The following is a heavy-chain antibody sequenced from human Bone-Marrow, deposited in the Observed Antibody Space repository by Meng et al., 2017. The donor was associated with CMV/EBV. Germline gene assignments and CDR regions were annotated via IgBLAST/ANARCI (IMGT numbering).Heavy chain of an antibody. CDR3: ASSTYCSGGSCYFGY. J-gene: IGHJ4*02. D-gene: IGHD2-15*01. CDR1: GGSVSGYY. CDR2: INHSGST. V-gene: IGHV4-34*01. Sequence: AVYGGSVSGYYLSWIRQPPGKGLEWIGEINHSGSTNYNPSLKSRVTISVDTSKNQFSLNLSSVTAADTAVYYCASSTYCSGGSCYFGYWGQGTLVTVPQ.